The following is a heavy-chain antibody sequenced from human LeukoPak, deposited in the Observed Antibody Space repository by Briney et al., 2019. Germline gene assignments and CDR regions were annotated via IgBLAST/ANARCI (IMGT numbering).Heavy chain of an antibody. D-gene: IGHD6-19*01. CDR2: IYYSGST. J-gene: IGHJ6*03. Sequence: PSETLSLTCTVSGGSISSYYWSWIRQPPGKGLEWIGYIYYSGSTNYNPPLKSRVTISVDTSKNQFSLKLSSVIAADTAVYCCARAESVAVPYYYYYYMDVWGKGTTVTVSS. CDR3: ARAESVAVPYYYYYYMDV. V-gene: IGHV4-59*01. CDR1: GGSISSYY.